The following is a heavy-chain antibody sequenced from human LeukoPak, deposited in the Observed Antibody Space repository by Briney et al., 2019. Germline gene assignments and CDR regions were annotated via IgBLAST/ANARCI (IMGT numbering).Heavy chain of an antibody. CDR3: ARDLGLTISANWFDP. CDR1: GYSISSGYF. V-gene: IGHV4-38-2*02. D-gene: IGHD3-3*01. J-gene: IGHJ5*02. CDR2: VYHTGAT. Sequence: PSETLSLTCGVSGYSISSGYFWVWIRQPPGKGLGWIGSVYHTGATYYNPSLRSPVTISVDTSKNQFSLELNSVTAADTAVYYCARDLGLTISANWFDPWGQGTLVTVSS.